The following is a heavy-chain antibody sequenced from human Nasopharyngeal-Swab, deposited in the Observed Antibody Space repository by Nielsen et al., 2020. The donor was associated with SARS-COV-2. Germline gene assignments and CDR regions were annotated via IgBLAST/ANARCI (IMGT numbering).Heavy chain of an antibody. V-gene: IGHV4-34*01. J-gene: IGHJ4*02. CDR1: GVSFSGYY. CDR3: ARGPRGYDFWSGYYHGSFDY. Sequence: SEPLSLTCAVYGVSFSGYYWSWIRQPPGKGLEWIGEINHSGSTNYNPSLKSRVTISVDTSKNQFSLKLSSVTAADTAVYYCARGPRGYDFWSGYYHGSFDYWGQGTLVTVSS. CDR2: INHSGST. D-gene: IGHD3-3*01.